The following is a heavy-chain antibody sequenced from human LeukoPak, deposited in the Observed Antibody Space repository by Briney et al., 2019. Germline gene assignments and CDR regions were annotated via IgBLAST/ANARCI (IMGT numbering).Heavy chain of an antibody. J-gene: IGHJ3*02. CDR3: ARHDAFDI. CDR1: GGSLSSYY. Sequence: SETLSLTRTGSGGSLSSYYWSWVRQPPGKGLEWIGYIYYSGSTNYNPSLKSRVTISVDTSKNQFSLKLSSVTAADTAVYYCARHDAFDIWGQGTMVTVSS. V-gene: IGHV4-59*08. CDR2: IYYSGST.